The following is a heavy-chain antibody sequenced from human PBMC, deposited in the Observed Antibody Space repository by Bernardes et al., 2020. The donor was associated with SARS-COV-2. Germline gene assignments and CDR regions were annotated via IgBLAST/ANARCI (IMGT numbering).Heavy chain of an antibody. Sequence: SGPTLLKPTQTLTLTCPFSGFSLSPSGVGVGWIRQPPGKALEWLALIYWDDDKRYSPSLKSRLTITKDTSKNQVVLTMTNMDPVDTATYYCAHLSRFDWLSYYFDYWGQGTLVTVSS. D-gene: IGHD3-9*01. CDR1: GFSLSPSGVG. CDR2: IYWDDDK. CDR3: AHLSRFDWLSYYFDY. V-gene: IGHV2-5*02. J-gene: IGHJ4*02.